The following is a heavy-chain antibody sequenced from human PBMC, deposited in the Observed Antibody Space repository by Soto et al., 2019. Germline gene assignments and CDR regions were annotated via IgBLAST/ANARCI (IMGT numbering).Heavy chain of an antibody. D-gene: IGHD1-26*01. V-gene: IGHV3-33*01. Sequence: GGSLRLSCAASGFTFSSYGMHWVPRAPGKGLEWVAVIWYDGSNKYYADSVKGRFTISRDNSKNTLYLQMNSLRAEDTAVYYCARLDHSGSYYGLGMDVWGQGTTVTVSS. CDR2: IWYDGSNK. CDR3: ARLDHSGSYYGLGMDV. J-gene: IGHJ6*02. CDR1: GFTFSSYG.